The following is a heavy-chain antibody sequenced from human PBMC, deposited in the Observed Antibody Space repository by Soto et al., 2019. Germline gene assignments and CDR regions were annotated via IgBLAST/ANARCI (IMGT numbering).Heavy chain of an antibody. CDR1: GFTFSDYY. CDR3: ARDAGITMVRGRNHYYGMDV. J-gene: IGHJ6*02. CDR2: ISSSGSTI. V-gene: IGHV3-11*01. Sequence: GESLKISCAASGFTFSDYYMSWIRQAPGKGLEWVSYISSSGSTIYYADSVKGRFTISRDNAKNSLYLQMNSLRAEDTAVYYCARDAGITMVRGRNHYYGMDVWGQGTTVTVSS. D-gene: IGHD3-10*01.